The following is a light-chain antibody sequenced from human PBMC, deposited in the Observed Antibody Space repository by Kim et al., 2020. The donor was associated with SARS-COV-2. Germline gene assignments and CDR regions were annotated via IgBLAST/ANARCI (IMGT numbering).Light chain of an antibody. CDR3: QQYGSSPRT. CDR1: QSVSSTY. V-gene: IGKV3-20*01. J-gene: IGKJ1*01. CDR2: GAS. Sequence: SPGDTATLSCRASQSVSSTYLAWYQQRPGQAPRLLLYGASSRATGIPDRFSGSGSGTAFTLTISRLEPEDFAVYYCQQYGSSPRTFGQGTKVDIK.